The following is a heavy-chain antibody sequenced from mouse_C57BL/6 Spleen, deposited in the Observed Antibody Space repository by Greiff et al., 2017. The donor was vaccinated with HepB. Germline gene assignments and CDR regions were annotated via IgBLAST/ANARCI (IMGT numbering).Heavy chain of an antibody. D-gene: IGHD1-1*01. CDR2: IRNKANGYTT. CDR3: ARYLRAMDY. V-gene: IGHV7-3*01. Sequence: EVKVVESGGGLVQPGGSLSLSCAASGFTFTDYYMSWVRQPPGKALEWLGFIRNKANGYTTEYSASVKGRFTISRDNSQSILYLQMNALGAEDSATYYCARYLRAMDYWGQGTSVTVSS. CDR1: GFTFTDYY. J-gene: IGHJ4*01.